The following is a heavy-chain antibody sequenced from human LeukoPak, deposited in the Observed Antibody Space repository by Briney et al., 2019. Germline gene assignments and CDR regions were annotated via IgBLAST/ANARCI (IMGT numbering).Heavy chain of an antibody. Sequence: GGSLRLSCTASGFTFSSYAMNWVRQAPGKGLEWVSGISGSGTSTYYADSVKGRFTISRDNSKNTLYLQMNSLRAEDTAVYYCARPAGWYYDSSGYFNYWGQGILVTVSS. D-gene: IGHD3-22*01. CDR2: ISGSGTST. CDR3: ARPAGWYYDSSGYFNY. J-gene: IGHJ4*02. V-gene: IGHV3-23*01. CDR1: GFTFSSYA.